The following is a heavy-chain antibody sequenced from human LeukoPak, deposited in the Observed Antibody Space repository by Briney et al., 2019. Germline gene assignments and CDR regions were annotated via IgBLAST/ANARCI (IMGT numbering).Heavy chain of an antibody. CDR3: AAWRLDPTGFEY. CDR2: IKQDGSEK. CDR1: GFTFSSYW. Sequence: GGSLRLSCAASGFTFSSYWMSWVRQAPGKGLEWVANIKQDGSEKHYLDSVKGRFTISRDNAKNSLYLQMNSLRAEDTAVYYCAAWRLDPTGFEYWGQGTLVTVSS. D-gene: IGHD6-19*01. J-gene: IGHJ4*02. V-gene: IGHV3-7*03.